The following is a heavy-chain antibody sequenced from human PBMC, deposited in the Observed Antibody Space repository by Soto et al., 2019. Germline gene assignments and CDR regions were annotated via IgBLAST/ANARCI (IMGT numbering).Heavy chain of an antibody. CDR1: GFTFSSYS. V-gene: IGHV3-48*02. CDR3: ARDSYGDYALDY. CDR2: ISSSSRTI. D-gene: IGHD4-17*01. Sequence: DVQLVESGGGLVQPGGSLRLSCAASGFTFSSYSMNWVRQAPGKGLEWVSYISSSSRTIYYTDSVKGRFTISRDNAKNSLSLQMNSLRDEDTAVYFCARDSYGDYALDYWGQGTLVTVSS. J-gene: IGHJ4*02.